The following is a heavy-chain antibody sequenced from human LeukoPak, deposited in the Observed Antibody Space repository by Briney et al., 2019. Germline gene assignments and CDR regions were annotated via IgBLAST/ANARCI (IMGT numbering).Heavy chain of an antibody. J-gene: IGHJ4*02. Sequence: DPGGSLRLSCAASGFIFDNYAVGWVRQAPGKGPEWASHISGSGGRTYYADSVKGRFTISRDNSKNTLYLQMDSLGAEDTAVYFCAKRGGYDYGSHFAQWGQGTLVTVSS. CDR3: AKRGGYDYGSHFAQ. V-gene: IGHV3-23*01. D-gene: IGHD5-18*01. CDR2: ISGSGGRT. CDR1: GFIFDNYA.